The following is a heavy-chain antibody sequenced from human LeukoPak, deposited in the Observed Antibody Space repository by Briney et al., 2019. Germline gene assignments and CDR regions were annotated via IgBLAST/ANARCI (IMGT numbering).Heavy chain of an antibody. V-gene: IGHV1-18*01. CDR1: GYTFTSYG. J-gene: IGHJ6*03. D-gene: IGHD3-3*01. Sequence: ASVKVSCKASGYTFTSYGISWVRQAPGQGLEWMGWISAYNGNTNYAQKLQGRVTMTTDTSTSTAYMELRSLRSDDTAVYYCARSLLNAFRFLEWLNYMDVWGKGTTVTVSS. CDR2: ISAYNGNT. CDR3: ARSLLNAFRFLEWLNYMDV.